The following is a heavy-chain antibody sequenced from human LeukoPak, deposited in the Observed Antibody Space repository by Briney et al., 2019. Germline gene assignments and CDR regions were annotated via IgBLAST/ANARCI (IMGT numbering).Heavy chain of an antibody. D-gene: IGHD2-8*01. CDR2: IYYTGST. CDR1: GGSLSSYY. Sequence: SETLSLTCTVSGGSLSSYYWSWIRQPPGKGLEWIGYIYYTGSTNYNPSLKSRVTISVDKSKNQFSLKLSSVTAADTAVYYCASQMGRARFDYWGQGTLVTVSS. CDR3: ASQMGRARFDY. V-gene: IGHV4-59*12. J-gene: IGHJ4*02.